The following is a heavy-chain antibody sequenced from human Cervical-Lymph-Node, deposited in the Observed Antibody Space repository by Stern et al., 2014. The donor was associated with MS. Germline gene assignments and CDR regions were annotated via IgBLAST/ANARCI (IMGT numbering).Heavy chain of an antibody. D-gene: IGHD4-17*01. Sequence: QVQLQESGPGLVKPSQTLSLTCTVSGGSISSGGYYWSWIRQHPGKGLEWIGYIYYSGSTYYNPSLKSRVTISVDTSKNQFSLKLSSVTAADTAVYYCARDSPWTTVTYSKDYWYFDLWGRGTLVTVSS. CDR2: IYYSGST. CDR3: ARDSPWTTVTYSKDYWYFDL. CDR1: GGSISSGGYY. V-gene: IGHV4-31*03. J-gene: IGHJ2*01.